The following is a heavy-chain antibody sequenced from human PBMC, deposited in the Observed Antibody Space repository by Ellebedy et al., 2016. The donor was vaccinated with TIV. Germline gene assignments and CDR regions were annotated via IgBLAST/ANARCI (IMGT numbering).Heavy chain of an antibody. D-gene: IGHD3-22*01. Sequence: GGSLRLSXAASGFTFSSYSMNWVRQAPGKGLEWVSSISSNSSYIYYADSVKGRFTISRDNAKNSLYLQMNSLRAEDTAVYYCARRSYYDSSGIEYYFDYWGQGTLVTVSS. V-gene: IGHV3-21*04. CDR2: ISSNSSYI. CDR1: GFTFSSYS. CDR3: ARRSYYDSSGIEYYFDY. J-gene: IGHJ4*02.